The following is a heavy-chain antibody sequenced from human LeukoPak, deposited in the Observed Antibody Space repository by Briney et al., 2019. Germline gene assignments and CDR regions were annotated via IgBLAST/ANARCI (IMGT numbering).Heavy chain of an antibody. J-gene: IGHJ3*02. CDR3: ARDWFFCSDNTCNPGGVRAGFEI. D-gene: IGHD2-15*01. V-gene: IGHV3-23*01. CDR1: GFRISNYA. CDR2: ISGGGSDK. Sequence: PGGSLRLSCVASGFRISNYAMTWVRQAPGKGLEWVSGISGGGSDKHYADSVKGRFTVSGDNFRNTVYLQMNSLRAEDTAVYYCARDWFFCSDNTCNPGGVRAGFEIWGQGTVVIVSS.